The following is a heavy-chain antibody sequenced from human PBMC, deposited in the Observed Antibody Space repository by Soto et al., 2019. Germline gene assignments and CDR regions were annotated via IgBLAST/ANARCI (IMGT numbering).Heavy chain of an antibody. Sequence: GSLRPSCAASGSTFSSYAITYVRQAPFKWLEWVSAISGSGGSTYYADSVKGRFTISRDNSKTTLYLQMNSLRAEDTAVYYCAKLEGYSSSWTSTDYWGQGTLVTVSS. J-gene: IGHJ4*02. CDR1: GSTFSSYA. V-gene: IGHV3-23*01. CDR2: ISGSGGST. CDR3: AKLEGYSSSWTSTDY. D-gene: IGHD6-13*01.